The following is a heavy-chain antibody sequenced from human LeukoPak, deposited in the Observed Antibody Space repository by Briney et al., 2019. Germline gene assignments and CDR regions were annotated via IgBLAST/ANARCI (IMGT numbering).Heavy chain of an antibody. V-gene: IGHV1-18*01. Sequence: ASVKVSCKASGYTFTNYGISWVRQAPGQGLEWMGWISAYNGDTNYAQEFQGRVTVTTDTSTSTAYMELRNLRSDDTAVYFCARGGSGSSFTDYWGQGTLVTVSS. CDR2: ISAYNGDT. J-gene: IGHJ4*02. CDR3: ARGGSGSSFTDY. CDR1: GYTFTNYG. D-gene: IGHD3-10*01.